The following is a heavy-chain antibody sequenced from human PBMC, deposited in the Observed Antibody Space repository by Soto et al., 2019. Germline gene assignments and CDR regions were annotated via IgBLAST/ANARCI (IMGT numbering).Heavy chain of an antibody. Sequence: GGSLRLSCAASGFTFRSYEMKWVRQAPGKALEWVSYISASGSTIYYADSVRGRFTISRDNAKSSLYLQMNSLRAEDTAVYYCARDGGVIWTARLLDIWGQGTMVTVSS. CDR2: ISASGSTI. V-gene: IGHV3-48*03. J-gene: IGHJ3*02. D-gene: IGHD2-8*02. CDR3: ARDGGVIWTARLLDI. CDR1: GFTFRSYE.